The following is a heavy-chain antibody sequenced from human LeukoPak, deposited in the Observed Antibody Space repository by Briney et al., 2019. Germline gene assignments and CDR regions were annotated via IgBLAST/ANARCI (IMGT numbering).Heavy chain of an antibody. J-gene: IGHJ4*02. CDR3: ARSYTMIIVVPDC. CDR1: GFTFSNYG. CDR2: ISPYNGNS. D-gene: IGHD3-22*01. Sequence: GGSLRLSCAASGFTFSNYGISWVRQAPGQGLEWMGWISPYNGNSNYAQKLQDRVTMTTDTSTSTAYMELRGLRSDDTAVYYCARSYTMIIVVPDCWGQGTLVTVSS. V-gene: IGHV1-18*01.